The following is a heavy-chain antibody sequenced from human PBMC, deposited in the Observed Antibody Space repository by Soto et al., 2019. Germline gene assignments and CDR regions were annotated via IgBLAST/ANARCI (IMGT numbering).Heavy chain of an antibody. CDR3: ARGKGMEENYYYHGMDV. CDR2: INGGNGNT. Sequence: ASVKVSSKASGFGFTTYAMQWVRQAPEQRLEWMAWINGGNGNTKYSQKFQDRVTITRDTSASIAYMELSSLRSEDTAVYYCARGKGMEENYYYHGMDVWGQGTTVTVSS. V-gene: IGHV1-3*01. J-gene: IGHJ6*02. CDR1: GFGFTTYA. D-gene: IGHD1-1*01.